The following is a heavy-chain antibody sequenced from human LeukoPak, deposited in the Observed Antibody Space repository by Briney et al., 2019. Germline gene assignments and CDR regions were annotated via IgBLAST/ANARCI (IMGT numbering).Heavy chain of an antibody. Sequence: SLRLSCAASGFTFDDYAMHWVRRAPGKGLEWVSGISWNSGSIAYADSVKGRFTISRDNAKNSLYLQMNSLRAEDTALYYCAKDMRYNSGGGFDFWGQGTLVTVSS. CDR1: GFTFDDYA. D-gene: IGHD5-18*01. V-gene: IGHV3-9*01. J-gene: IGHJ4*02. CDR3: AKDMRYNSGGGFDF. CDR2: ISWNSGSI.